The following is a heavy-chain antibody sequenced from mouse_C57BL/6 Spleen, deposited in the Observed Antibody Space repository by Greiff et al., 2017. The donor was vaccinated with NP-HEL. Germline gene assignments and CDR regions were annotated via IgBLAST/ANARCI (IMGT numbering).Heavy chain of an antibody. CDR3: ARALYDYDDGAWFAY. Sequence: EVQGVESGGGLVKPGGSLKLSCAASGFTFSSYAMSWVRQTPEKRLEWVATISDGGSYTYYPDNVKGRFTISRDNAKNNLYLQMSHLKSEDTAMYYCARALYDYDDGAWFAYWGQGTLVTVSA. CDR1: GFTFSSYA. D-gene: IGHD2-4*01. V-gene: IGHV5-4*01. CDR2: ISDGGSYT. J-gene: IGHJ3*01.